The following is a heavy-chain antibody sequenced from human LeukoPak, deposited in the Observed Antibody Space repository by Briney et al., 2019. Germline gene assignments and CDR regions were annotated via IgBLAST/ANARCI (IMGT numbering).Heavy chain of an antibody. J-gene: IGHJ4*02. D-gene: IGHD2-21*01. CDR3: ARDSMAYCGGDCYPNQLFDY. Sequence: ASVKASCKASGGTFSSYAISWVRQAPGQGLEWMGGIIPIFGTANYAQKFQGRVTITADESTSTAYMELSSLRSEDTAVYYCARDSMAYCGGDCYPNQLFDYWGQGTLVTVSS. V-gene: IGHV1-69*13. CDR2: IIPIFGTA. CDR1: GGTFSSYA.